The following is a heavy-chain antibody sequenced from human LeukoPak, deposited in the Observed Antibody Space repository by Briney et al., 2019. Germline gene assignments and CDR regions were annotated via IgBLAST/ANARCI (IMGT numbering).Heavy chain of an antibody. CDR3: AKDSRVYGMDV. V-gene: IGHV3-30*18. Sequence: GGSLRLSCAASELTLSSYAIHWFRQAPAKGLEWVAVISYDGSNKYYADSVKGRFTISRDNSKNTLYPQMNSLRAEDTAVYYCAKDSRVYGMDVWGQGTTVTVSS. J-gene: IGHJ6*02. CDR1: ELTLSSYA. CDR2: ISYDGSNK.